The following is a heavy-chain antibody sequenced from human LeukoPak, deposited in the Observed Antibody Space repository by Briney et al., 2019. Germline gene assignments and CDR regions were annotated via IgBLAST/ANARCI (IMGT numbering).Heavy chain of an antibody. Sequence: SVNVSCKASGGTFSSYAISWVRQAPGQGLEWMGGIIPIFGTANYAQKFQGRVTITADESTSTAYMELSSLRSEDTAVYYCARKDIVVVPAAIDSYYYYGMDVWGQGTTVTVSS. D-gene: IGHD2-2*01. V-gene: IGHV1-69*13. J-gene: IGHJ6*02. CDR2: IIPIFGTA. CDR3: ARKDIVVVPAAIDSYYYYGMDV. CDR1: GGTFSSYA.